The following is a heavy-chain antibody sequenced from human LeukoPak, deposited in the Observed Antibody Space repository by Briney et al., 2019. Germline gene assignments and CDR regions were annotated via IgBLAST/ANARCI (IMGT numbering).Heavy chain of an antibody. CDR1: GGSISSYY. Sequence: SETLSLTCTVSGGSISSYYWSWIRQPPGKGLEWIGYIYHSGSTYYNPSLKSRVTISVDTSKNQFSLKLSSVTAADTAVYYCARDFCSGGSCYSDVDYWGQGTLVTVSS. J-gene: IGHJ4*02. V-gene: IGHV4-59*12. CDR2: IYHSGST. D-gene: IGHD2-15*01. CDR3: ARDFCSGGSCYSDVDY.